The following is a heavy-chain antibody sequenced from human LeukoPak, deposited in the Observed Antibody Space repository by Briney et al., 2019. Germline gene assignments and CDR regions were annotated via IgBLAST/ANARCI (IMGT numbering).Heavy chain of an antibody. Sequence: GGSLRLSCVASGFTFSIYAMTWVRQAPGKGLEWVSAISGSGGSTYYADSVKGRFTISRDNSKNTLYLQMNSLRAEDTAVYYCATRGIYSGYDYFDYWGQGTLVTVSS. CDR3: ATRGIYSGYDYFDY. V-gene: IGHV3-23*01. J-gene: IGHJ4*02. CDR1: GFTFSIYA. D-gene: IGHD5-12*01. CDR2: ISGSGGST.